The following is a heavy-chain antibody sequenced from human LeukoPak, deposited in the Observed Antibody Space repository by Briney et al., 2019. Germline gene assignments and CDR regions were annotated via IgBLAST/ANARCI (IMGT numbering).Heavy chain of an antibody. Sequence: SETLSLTCTVSGGSISSGDYYWSWIRQPPGKGLEWIGYIYYSGSTYYNPSLKSRVTISVDTSKNQFSLKLSSVTAADTAVYYCASRIDYSYGIDYWGQGTLVTVSS. CDR2: IYYSGST. J-gene: IGHJ4*02. V-gene: IGHV4-30-4*01. D-gene: IGHD5-18*01. CDR1: GGSISSGDYY. CDR3: ASRIDYSYGIDY.